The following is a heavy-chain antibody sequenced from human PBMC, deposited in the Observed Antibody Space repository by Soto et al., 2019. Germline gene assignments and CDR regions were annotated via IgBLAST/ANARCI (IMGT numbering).Heavy chain of an antibody. Sequence: GASVKVSCKASGYTFTSYGMHWVRRAPGQRLEWMGWINPGNGETKFSQKFKGRVTITRDTSSNTAYLELRRLTYEDTAVYYCGIPYYDILTGYSPKPFYYRGQGTLVTLP. CDR2: INPGNGET. J-gene: IGHJ4*02. D-gene: IGHD3-9*01. CDR1: GYTFTSYG. V-gene: IGHV1-3*01. CDR3: GIPYYDILTGYSPKPFYY.